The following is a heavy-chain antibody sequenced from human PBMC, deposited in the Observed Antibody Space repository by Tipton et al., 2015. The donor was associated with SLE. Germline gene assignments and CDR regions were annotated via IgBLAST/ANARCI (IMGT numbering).Heavy chain of an antibody. CDR3: VDTSSFVVVIVPGV. V-gene: IGHV3-15*01. J-gene: IGHJ6*02. CDR2: IKRTTDGGTT. D-gene: IGHD3-3*01. Sequence: GSLRLSCATSGFTFSKAWMSWVRQAPGKGLEWVGRIKRTTDGGTTDYAAPVKGRFTISRDDSKKMLYLHMNTLKSEDTAVYYCVDTSSFVVVIVPGVWGQETTVTVSS. CDR1: GFTFSKAW.